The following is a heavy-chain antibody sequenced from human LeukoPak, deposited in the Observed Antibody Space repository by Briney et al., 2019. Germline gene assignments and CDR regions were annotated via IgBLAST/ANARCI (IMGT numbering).Heavy chain of an antibody. J-gene: IGHJ4*02. V-gene: IGHV3-7*01. CDR1: GFTFSSYW. CDR3: ARDGSRRFLEWFQNFDY. CDR2: IKQDGSEK. Sequence: PGGSLRLSCAASGFTFSSYWMSWVRQAPGKGLEWVANIKQDGSEKYYVDSVKGRFTISRDNSKNTLYLQMNSLRAEDTAVYYCARDGSRRFLEWFQNFDYWGQGTLVTVSS. D-gene: IGHD3-3*01.